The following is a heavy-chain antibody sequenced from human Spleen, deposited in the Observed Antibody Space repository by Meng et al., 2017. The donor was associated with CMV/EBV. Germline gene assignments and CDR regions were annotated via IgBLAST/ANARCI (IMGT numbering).Heavy chain of an antibody. CDR3: TTRRGQNFAFDF. V-gene: IGHV3-9*01. Sequence: SLKISCAASGFTFDDYAMHWVRQAPGKGLEWVSGISWNSGSIAYADSVKGRFTISRDNAKNSVYLQMNSLRPDDTALYYCTTRRGQNFAFDFWGQGTLVTVSS. CDR2: ISWNSGSI. J-gene: IGHJ4*02. CDR1: GFTFDDYA. D-gene: IGHD2/OR15-2a*01.